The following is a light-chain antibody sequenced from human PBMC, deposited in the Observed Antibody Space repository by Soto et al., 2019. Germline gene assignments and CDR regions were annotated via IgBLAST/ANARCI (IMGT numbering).Light chain of an antibody. Sequence: EIVLTQSPGTLSLSPGERATLSCRASQSVSSSYIAWYQQNPGQAPRLLIYGASSRATGIPARFSGSGSGADFTLTINSLQSEDFAVYYCQQYKSWPTFGQGTKVDIK. CDR3: QQYKSWPT. CDR2: GAS. J-gene: IGKJ1*01. V-gene: IGKV3-20*01. CDR1: QSVSSSY.